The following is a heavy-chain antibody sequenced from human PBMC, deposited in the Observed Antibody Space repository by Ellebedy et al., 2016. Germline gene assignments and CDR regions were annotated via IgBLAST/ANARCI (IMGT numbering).Heavy chain of an antibody. Sequence: SETLSLXXTVYGGSISSSYHYWSWIRQHPGKGLEWIGYIHYRGSTYYKPSLKSRVTISVDTSENQFSLKLNSVTAADTAVYYCARETAGRRGGYYMDVWGKGTTVTVTS. V-gene: IGHV4-31*03. D-gene: IGHD6-6*01. CDR2: IHYRGST. CDR3: ARETAGRRGGYYMDV. CDR1: GGSISSSYHY. J-gene: IGHJ6*03.